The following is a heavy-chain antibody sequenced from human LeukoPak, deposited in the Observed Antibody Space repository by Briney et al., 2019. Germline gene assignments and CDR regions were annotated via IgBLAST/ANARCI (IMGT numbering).Heavy chain of an antibody. CDR1: GFTFDDYA. CDR2: ISWDGGST. Sequence: PGGSLRLSCAASGFTFDDYAMHWVRQAPGKGLEWVSLISWDGGSTYYADSVKGRFTISRDNSKNTLYLQMNSLRAEDTAVYYCAKDHVRYFDWLTPYYMDVWGKGTTVTVSS. D-gene: IGHD3-9*01. J-gene: IGHJ6*03. V-gene: IGHV3-43D*04. CDR3: AKDHVRYFDWLTPYYMDV.